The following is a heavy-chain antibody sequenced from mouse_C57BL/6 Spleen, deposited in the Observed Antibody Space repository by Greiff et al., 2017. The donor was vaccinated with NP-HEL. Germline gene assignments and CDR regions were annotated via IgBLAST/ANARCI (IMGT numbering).Heavy chain of an antibody. V-gene: IGHV1-55*01. CDR3: ARLGSNYLYYAMDY. CDR1: GYTFTSYW. D-gene: IGHD2-5*01. J-gene: IGHJ4*01. Sequence: QVQLQQSGAELVKPGASVKMSCKASGYTFTSYWITWVKQRPGQGLEWIGDIYPGSGSTNYNEKFKSKATLTVDTSSSTAYMQLSSLTSEDSAVYYCARLGSNYLYYAMDYWGKGTSVTVSS. CDR2: IYPGSGST.